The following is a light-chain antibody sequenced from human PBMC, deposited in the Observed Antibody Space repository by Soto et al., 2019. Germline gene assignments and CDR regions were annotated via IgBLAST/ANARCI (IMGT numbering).Light chain of an antibody. V-gene: IGLV1-44*01. Sequence: QSVVTQSPSASGTPGQRVTISCSGSSSNIGSNTVSWYRHLPGTAPRLLIYSKNQRPSGVPDRFSGSKSGASASLAISGLQSEDEADYFCAAWDDSLNGVMFGGGTKLTVL. CDR3: AAWDDSLNGVM. CDR1: SSNIGSNT. J-gene: IGLJ3*02. CDR2: SKN.